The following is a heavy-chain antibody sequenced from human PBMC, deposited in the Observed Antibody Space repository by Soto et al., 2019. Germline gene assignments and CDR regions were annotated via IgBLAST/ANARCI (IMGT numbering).Heavy chain of an antibody. Sequence: QITLKESGPTLVKPTQTLTLTCTFSGFSLSTSGVGVGWIRQPPGNALEWLGFIYWDEDKRYSPSLKSRLTITKDTSKSQLVLKMTNMDPVDTATYYCAHGFTSLATFESWGQGTLLTVS. D-gene: IGHD3-10*01. J-gene: IGHJ4*02. CDR1: GFSLSTSGVG. CDR2: IYWDEDK. CDR3: AHGFTSLATFES. V-gene: IGHV2-5*02.